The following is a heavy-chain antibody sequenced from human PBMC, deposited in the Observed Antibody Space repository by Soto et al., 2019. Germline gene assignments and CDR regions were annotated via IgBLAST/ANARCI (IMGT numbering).Heavy chain of an antibody. V-gene: IGHV1-18*01. CDR3: ARSPLRWNYVRFDY. J-gene: IGHJ4*02. D-gene: IGHD1-7*01. CDR1: GYTFTSYG. CDR2: ISAYNGNT. Sequence: GASVKVSCKASGYTFTSYGISWVRQAPGQGLEWMGWISAYNGNTNYAQKLQGRVTMTTDTSTSTAYMELRSLRSDDTAVYYCARSPLRWNYVRFDYWGQGTLVTVSS.